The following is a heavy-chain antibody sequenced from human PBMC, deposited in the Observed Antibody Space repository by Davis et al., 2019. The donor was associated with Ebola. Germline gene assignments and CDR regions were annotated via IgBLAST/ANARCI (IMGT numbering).Heavy chain of an antibody. CDR2: ISNDGSEM. D-gene: IGHD6-6*01. CDR3: EVGPHSTSSGDYFDY. Sequence: PGGSLRLSCAASGFTFSSYGMHWVRQAPGKGLEWVAVISNDGSEMYYADSVKGRFTISRDNAKNSLYLQMNSLRDEDTAVYYCEVGPHSTSSGDYFDYWGQGALVAVSS. V-gene: IGHV3-30*03. CDR1: GFTFSSYG. J-gene: IGHJ4*02.